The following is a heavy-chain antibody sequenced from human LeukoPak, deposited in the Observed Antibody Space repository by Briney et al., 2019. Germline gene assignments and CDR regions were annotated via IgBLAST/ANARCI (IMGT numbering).Heavy chain of an antibody. CDR1: GLTFSAYS. J-gene: IGHJ4*02. CDR3: ARDQAYSFDY. D-gene: IGHD4-11*01. Sequence: AGRSLRLSCAASGLTFSAYSMNWGRQAPEKGREWGSYIGSSSSPIYYADSLKGRFTISRDNAKNSLYLQMDSLRAEDTAVYYCARDQAYSFDYWGQGTLVTVSS. CDR2: IGSSSSPI. V-gene: IGHV3-48*01.